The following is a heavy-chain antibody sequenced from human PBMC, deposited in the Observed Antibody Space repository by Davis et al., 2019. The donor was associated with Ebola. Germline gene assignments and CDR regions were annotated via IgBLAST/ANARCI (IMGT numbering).Heavy chain of an antibody. CDR3: ATTQWLREFDN. D-gene: IGHD6-19*01. Sequence: GESLKIPCAASGFTVSSNHMSWVRPAPGKGLEWVSVIYDQSTAYADSVRGRFTISRDKSNNSLYLDMNSLRVDDTAVYYCATTQWLREFDNWGQGTLVTVSS. J-gene: IGHJ4*02. CDR2: IYDQST. CDR1: GFTVSSNH. V-gene: IGHV3-53*05.